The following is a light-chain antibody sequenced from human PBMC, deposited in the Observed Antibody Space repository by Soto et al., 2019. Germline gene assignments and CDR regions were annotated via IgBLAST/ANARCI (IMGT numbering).Light chain of an antibody. CDR1: QSLNTD. CDR3: QQYKSWPPIT. J-gene: IGKJ5*01. Sequence: EILMTQSPDSLSPPPPETATLSCRASQSLNTDLAWYQQKPGQAPRLLLYGASTRATGISTRFSGGGSGTEFTLTISGLQSEDSAVYYCQQYKSWPPITFGQGTRLEI. V-gene: IGKV3-15*01. CDR2: GAS.